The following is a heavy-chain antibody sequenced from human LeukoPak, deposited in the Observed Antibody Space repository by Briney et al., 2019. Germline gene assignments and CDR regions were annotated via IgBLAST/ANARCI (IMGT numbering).Heavy chain of an antibody. D-gene: IGHD6-19*01. V-gene: IGHV3-23*01. CDR1: GFTFSSYA. CDR2: INDNGGTT. J-gene: IGHJ4*02. Sequence: PGGSLRLSCAASGFTFSSYAMSWVRQAPGKGLEWVSTINDNGGTTYYADSVKGRFTISRDNSKNTLYLQVNSLRAEDTAVYYCVCGWYVDYWGQGTLVTVSS. CDR3: VCGWYVDY.